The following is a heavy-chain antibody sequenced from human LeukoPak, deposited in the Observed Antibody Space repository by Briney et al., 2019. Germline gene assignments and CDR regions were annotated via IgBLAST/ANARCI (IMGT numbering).Heavy chain of an antibody. CDR3: ARVQGGVGDY. CDR2: ISSSSSYI. Sequence: GGSLRLSCAASGFTFSTYWMHWVRQAPGKGLEWVSSISSSSSYIYYADSVKGRFTISRDNAKNSLYLQMNSLRAEDTAVYYCARVQGGVGDYWGQGTLVTVSS. J-gene: IGHJ4*02. CDR1: GFTFSTYW. D-gene: IGHD1-26*01. V-gene: IGHV3-21*01.